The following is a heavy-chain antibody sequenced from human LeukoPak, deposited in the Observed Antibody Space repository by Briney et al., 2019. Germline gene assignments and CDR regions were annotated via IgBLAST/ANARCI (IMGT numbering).Heavy chain of an antibody. V-gene: IGHV3-11*06. D-gene: IGHD2-8*01. J-gene: IGHJ4*02. CDR3: ARVVNGYVDY. CDR2: ISSSSSYT. CDR1: GFTFSDYY. Sequence: PGGSLRLSCAASGFTFSDYYMSWIRQAPGKGLEWVSYISSSSSYTNYADSVKGRFTISRDNAKNSLYLQMNSLRAEDTAVYFCARVVNGYVDYWGQGTLVTVSS.